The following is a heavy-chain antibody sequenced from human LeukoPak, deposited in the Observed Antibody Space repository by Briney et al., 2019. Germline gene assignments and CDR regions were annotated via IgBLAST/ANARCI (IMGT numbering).Heavy chain of an antibody. D-gene: IGHD3-3*02. V-gene: IGHV3-53*01. CDR2: FYSGGDT. Sequence: GGSLRLACAASGFTFSSYAMSGVRQAPGKGLEWVSVFYSGGDTHYADSVKGRFTISRDNSKNTLYLQMNSLRAEDTAVYYCARDSTGYWYFDLWGRGTLVSVSS. CDR3: ARDSTGYWYFDL. J-gene: IGHJ2*01. CDR1: GFTFSSYA.